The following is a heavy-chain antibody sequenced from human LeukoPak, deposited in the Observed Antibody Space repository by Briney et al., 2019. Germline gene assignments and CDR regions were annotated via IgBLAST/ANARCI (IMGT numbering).Heavy chain of an antibody. CDR2: IYNSGST. D-gene: IGHD6-13*01. V-gene: IGHV4-38-2*02. J-gene: IGHJ5*02. Sequence: SETLSLTCTVSGYSISSGCYWGWIRQPPGKGLEWIGSIYNSGSTYYNPSLKSRVTISVDTSKNQFSLKLRSVTAADTAMYYCARAYSSSWYYNWFDPWGQGTLVTVSS. CDR1: GYSISSGCY. CDR3: ARAYSSSWYYNWFDP.